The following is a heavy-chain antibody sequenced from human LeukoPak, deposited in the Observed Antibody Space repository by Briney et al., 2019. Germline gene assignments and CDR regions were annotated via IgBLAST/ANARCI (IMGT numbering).Heavy chain of an antibody. CDR1: GGSISSYY. CDR3: ARREERYDILTGYPRRDAFDI. D-gene: IGHD3-9*01. CDR2: IYYSGST. V-gene: IGHV4-59*08. J-gene: IGHJ3*02. Sequence: SETLPLTCTVSGGSISSYYWSWIRQPPGKGLEWIGYIYYSGSTNYNPSLKSRVTISVDTSKNQFSLKLSSVTAADTAVYYCARREERYDILTGYPRRDAFDIWGQGTMVTVSS.